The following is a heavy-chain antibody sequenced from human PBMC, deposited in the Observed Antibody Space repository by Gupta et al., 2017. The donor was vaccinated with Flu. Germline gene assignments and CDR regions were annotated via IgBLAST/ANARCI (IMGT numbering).Heavy chain of an antibody. V-gene: IGHV1-46*03. CDR1: GYTFTTYS. Sequence: QVQLVQSGAEVKKPGASVKVSCKTSGYTFTTYSIHWVRQAHGQGLEWMGIMNPSSYSTRYAQKFQGRVTMTRATSTSTVHVELRSLRFEDTAVYYCAREEDYCSGGNCNSQLDYWGQGTLVTVSS. CDR3: AREEDYCSGGNCNSQLDY. CDR2: MNPSSYST. J-gene: IGHJ4*02. D-gene: IGHD2-15*01.